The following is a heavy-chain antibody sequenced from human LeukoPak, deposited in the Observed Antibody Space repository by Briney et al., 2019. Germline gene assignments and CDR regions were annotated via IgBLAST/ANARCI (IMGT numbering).Heavy chain of an antibody. V-gene: IGHV3-30*01. J-gene: IGHJ4*02. Sequence: GGFLRLSCAASGFTFSSYAMHWVRQAPGKGLEWVAVISYDGSNKYYADSVKGRFTISRDNSKNTLYLQMNSLRAEDTAVYYCARDRSWGNSGSDWVAGYFDYWGQGTLVTVSS. CDR1: GFTFSSYA. CDR2: ISYDGSNK. D-gene: IGHD1-26*01. CDR3: ARDRSWGNSGSDWVAGYFDY.